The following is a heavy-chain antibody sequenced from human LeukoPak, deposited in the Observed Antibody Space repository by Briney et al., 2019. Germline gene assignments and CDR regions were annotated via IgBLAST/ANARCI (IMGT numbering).Heavy chain of an antibody. J-gene: IGHJ5*02. CDR2: INPNSGGT. V-gene: IGHV1-2*02. D-gene: IGHD6-13*01. CDR1: GYTFTGYY. Sequence: ASVKVSCKASGYTFTGYYMHWVRQAPGQGLEWMGWINPNSGGTNYAQKFQGRVTMTRDTSISTAYMELSRLRSDDTAVYYCARGGYSSSWRNWFDPWGQGTPVTVSS. CDR3: ARGGYSSSWRNWFDP.